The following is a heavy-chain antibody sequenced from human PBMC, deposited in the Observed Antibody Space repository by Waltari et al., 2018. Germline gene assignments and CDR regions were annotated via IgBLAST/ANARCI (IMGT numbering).Heavy chain of an antibody. V-gene: IGHV1-2*06. CDR3: ASIAARSKYYFDY. Sequence: QVQLVQSGAEVKKPGASVKVSCKASGYTFTGYYMHWVRQAPGQGLEWMGRINPHSGGTNYAQKFQGRVTMTRDTSISTAYMELSRLRSDDTAVYYCASIAARSKYYFDYWRQGTLVTASS. CDR1: GYTFTGYY. CDR2: INPHSGGT. J-gene: IGHJ4*02. D-gene: IGHD6-6*01.